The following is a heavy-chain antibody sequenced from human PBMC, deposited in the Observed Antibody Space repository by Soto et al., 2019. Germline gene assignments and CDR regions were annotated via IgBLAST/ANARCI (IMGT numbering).Heavy chain of an antibody. J-gene: IGHJ4*02. D-gene: IGHD3-22*01. CDR3: AREDDSSGPSEYYFDY. Sequence: QVQLVESGGGVVQPGRSLRLSCAASGFTFSSYGMHWVRQAPGKGLEWVAVIWYDGSNKYYADSVKGRFTISRDNSKNTLYLLMNSLRAEDTAVYYCAREDDSSGPSEYYFDYWGQGTLVTVSS. CDR1: GFTFSSYG. V-gene: IGHV3-33*01. CDR2: IWYDGSNK.